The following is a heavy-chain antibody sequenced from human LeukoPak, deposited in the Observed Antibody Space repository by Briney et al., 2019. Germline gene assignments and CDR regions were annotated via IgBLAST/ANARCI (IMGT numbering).Heavy chain of an antibody. V-gene: IGHV4-59*13. Sequence: SETLSLTCTVSGGSISGYYWSWIRQPPGKGLEWIGYVYYSGATNHNPSLKCRVTMSLDTSKNQFSLKLSSVTAADTAIYYCARVNFWSGYSIAFDIWGQGTMVTVSS. J-gene: IGHJ3*02. CDR1: GGSISGYY. D-gene: IGHD3-3*01. CDR2: VYYSGAT. CDR3: ARVNFWSGYSIAFDI.